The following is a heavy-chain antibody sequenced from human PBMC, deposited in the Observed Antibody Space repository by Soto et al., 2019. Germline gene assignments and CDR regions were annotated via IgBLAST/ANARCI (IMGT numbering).Heavy chain of an antibody. Sequence: LRLSCTASGFSFGDYAMSWFRQAPGKGLEWVGFIRSKAYGGTTEYAASVKGRFTISRDDSKSIAYLQMNGLKTEDTAVYYCARGKQHLVPYNWFDPWGLGTLVTVSS. CDR3: ARGKQHLVPYNWFDP. V-gene: IGHV3-49*03. D-gene: IGHD6-13*01. CDR1: GFSFGDYA. CDR2: IRSKAYGGTT. J-gene: IGHJ5*02.